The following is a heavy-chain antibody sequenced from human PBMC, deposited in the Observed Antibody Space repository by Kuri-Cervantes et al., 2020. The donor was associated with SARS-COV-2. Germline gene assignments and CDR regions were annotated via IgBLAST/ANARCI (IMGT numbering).Heavy chain of an antibody. Sequence: GGSLRLSCAASGFTFSSYWMSWVRQAPGKGLEWVANIKQDGSEKYYVDSVKGRFTISRDNAKNSLYLQMNSLRAEDTAVYYCARGGSLVVPAANHWFDPWGQGTLVTVSS. CDR1: GFTFSSYW. CDR2: IKQDGSEK. J-gene: IGHJ5*02. V-gene: IGHV3-7*01. CDR3: ARGGSLVVPAANHWFDP. D-gene: IGHD2-2*01.